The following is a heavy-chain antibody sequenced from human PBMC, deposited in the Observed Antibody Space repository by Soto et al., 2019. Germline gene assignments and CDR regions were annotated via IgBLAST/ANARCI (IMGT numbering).Heavy chain of an antibody. CDR2: ISADNGDT. CDR1: GYTFASFG. J-gene: IGHJ4*02. D-gene: IGHD2-15*01. CDR3: ASDSRAYCSGFTCPYFAY. Sequence: QVQLVQSGAEVKKPGASVTVSCKASGYTFASFGFSWVRQAPGQGLEWMAWISADNGDTNNAQKVQGRVILTTDPSTRTAYMGRRSLRSDATAVYYCASDSRAYCSGFTCPYFAYWAQGPLLTVSS. V-gene: IGHV1-18*01.